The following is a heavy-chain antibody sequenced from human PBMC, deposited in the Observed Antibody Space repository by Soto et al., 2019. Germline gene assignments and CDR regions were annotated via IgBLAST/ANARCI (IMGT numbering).Heavy chain of an antibody. Sequence: GGSLRLSCAASGFTVSSNYMSWVRQAPGKGLEWVSLIYSGGSTYYADSVKGRFTISRDNSKNTLYLQMNSLRAEDTAVYYCARDDDYADNGLDYWGQGTLVTVSS. CDR3: ARDDDYADNGLDY. J-gene: IGHJ4*02. D-gene: IGHD4-17*01. V-gene: IGHV3-66*01. CDR1: GFTVSSNY. CDR2: IYSGGST.